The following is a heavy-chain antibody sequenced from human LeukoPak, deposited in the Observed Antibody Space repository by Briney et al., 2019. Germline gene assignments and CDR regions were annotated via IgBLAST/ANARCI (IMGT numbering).Heavy chain of an antibody. CDR3: ARGSTQYSSGWYGLDY. CDR1: GFTFSSYW. D-gene: IGHD6-19*01. J-gene: IGHJ4*02. Sequence: GGSLRLSCAASGFTFSSYWMHWVRQAPGKGLVWVSRVNSDGSSTTYADSVEGRFTISRDNAKNTLYLQMNSLRAEDTAVYYCARGSTQYSSGWYGLDYWGQGTLVTVSS. V-gene: IGHV3-74*01. CDR2: VNSDGSST.